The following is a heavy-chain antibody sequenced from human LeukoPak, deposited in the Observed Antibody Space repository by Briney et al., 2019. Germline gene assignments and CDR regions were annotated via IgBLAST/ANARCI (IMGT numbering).Heavy chain of an antibody. J-gene: IGHJ4*02. V-gene: IGHV3-74*03. D-gene: IGHD6-19*01. CDR1: GFTFSNSG. Sequence: GGSLRLSCAASGFTFSNSGMHWGRQGPGKGPVWVSRIKSDGSYITYADSVKGRFIISRDNAENTLYLQMNSLRVDDTAVYYCATGDSGWYNYWGQGALVTVSA. CDR3: ATGDSGWYNY. CDR2: IKSDGSYI.